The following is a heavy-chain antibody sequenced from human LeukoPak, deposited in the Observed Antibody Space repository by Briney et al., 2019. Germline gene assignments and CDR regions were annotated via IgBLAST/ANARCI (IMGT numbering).Heavy chain of an antibody. CDR2: ITRGTNSYTT. Sequence: GGSLRLSCAASGFTLSEHILECAPHAPGKGREGVGRITRGTNSYTTAYAASVKGIFIISRDDSKNSLYLHMNSLKTEDTAVYHCTRDGGEGGNSAFDIWGQGTMVTVSS. J-gene: IGHJ3*02. D-gene: IGHD3-16*01. V-gene: IGHV3-72*01. CDR1: GFTLSEHI. CDR3: TRDGGEGGNSAFDI.